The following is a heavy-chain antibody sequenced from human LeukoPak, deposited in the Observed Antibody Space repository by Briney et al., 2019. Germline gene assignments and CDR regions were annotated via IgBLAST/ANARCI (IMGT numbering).Heavy chain of an antibody. Sequence: GGSLRLSCAASGFTVGGNYMTWVRQAPGKGLECVSVIYSGGSTYYADSVEGRFTISRDNSKNTLYLHMNSLRAEDTAVYYCAGCRWNYHYFEHWGQGTLVTVSS. CDR1: GFTVGGNY. V-gene: IGHV3-66*01. J-gene: IGHJ4*02. CDR3: AGCRWNYHYFEH. D-gene: IGHD1-7*01. CDR2: IYSGGST.